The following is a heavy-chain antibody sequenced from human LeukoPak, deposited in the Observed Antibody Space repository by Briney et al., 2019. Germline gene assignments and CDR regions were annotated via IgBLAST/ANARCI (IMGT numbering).Heavy chain of an antibody. J-gene: IGHJ6*03. CDR2: ISGSGGST. D-gene: IGHD2-2*02. Sequence: GGSLRPSCAASGFTFSSYAMSWVRQAPGKGLEWVSAISGSGGSTYYADSVKGRFTISRDNSKNTLYLQMNSLRAEDTAVYYCAKAQYCSSTSCYTGGYYYYYMDVWGKGTTVTVSS. V-gene: IGHV3-23*01. CDR1: GFTFSSYA. CDR3: AKAQYCSSTSCYTGGYYYYYMDV.